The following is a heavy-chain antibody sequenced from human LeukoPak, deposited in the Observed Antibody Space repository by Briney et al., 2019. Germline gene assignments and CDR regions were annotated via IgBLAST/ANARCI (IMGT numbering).Heavy chain of an antibody. J-gene: IGHJ4*02. Sequence: SETLSLTCTVSGGSISSSSYYWGWIRQPPGKGLEWIGSIYYSGSTYYSPSLKSRFTISVDTSKNQFSLKLSSVTAADTAVYYCASNYGDYIEPFDYWGQGTLVTVSS. D-gene: IGHD4-17*01. CDR2: IYYSGST. CDR1: GGSISSSSYY. V-gene: IGHV4-39*01. CDR3: ASNYGDYIEPFDY.